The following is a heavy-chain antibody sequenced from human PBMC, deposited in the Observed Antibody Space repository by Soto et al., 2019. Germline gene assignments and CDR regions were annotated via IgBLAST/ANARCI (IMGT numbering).Heavy chain of an antibody. J-gene: IGHJ5*02. D-gene: IGHD1-26*01. V-gene: IGHV4-39*01. CDR3: ARLTRRIVGATTGWFDP. CDR1: GGSISSSSYY. CDR2: IYYSGST. Sequence: SETLSLTCTVSGGSISSSSYYWGWIRQPPGKGLEWIGSIYYSGSTYYNPSLKSRVTISVDTSKNQFSLKLSSVTAADTAVYYCARLTRRIVGATTGWFDPWGQGTLVTVSS.